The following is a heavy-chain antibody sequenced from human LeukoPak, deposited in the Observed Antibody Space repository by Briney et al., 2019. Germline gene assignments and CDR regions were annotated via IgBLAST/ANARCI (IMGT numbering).Heavy chain of an antibody. V-gene: IGHV4-39*07. CDR2: IYYSGST. CDR3: ARVGAGSY. D-gene: IGHD3-10*01. J-gene: IGHJ4*02. CDR1: GGSISSSSYY. Sequence: SETLSLTCTVSGGSISSSSYYWGWIRQPPGKGLEWIGGIYYSGSTYYNPSLKSRVTISVDTSKNQFSLKLSSVTAADTAVYYCARVGAGSYWGQGTLVTVSS.